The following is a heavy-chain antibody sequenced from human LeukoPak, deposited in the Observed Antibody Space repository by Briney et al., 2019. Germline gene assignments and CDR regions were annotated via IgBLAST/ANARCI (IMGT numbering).Heavy chain of an antibody. J-gene: IGHJ6*02. D-gene: IGHD3-22*01. CDR1: GFTVSSNY. CDR3: ARDSGIYDSSGYYGLSYYGMDV. CDR2: ISGSGGST. V-gene: IGHV3-23*01. Sequence: PGGSLRLSCAASGFTVSSNYMTWVRQAPGKGLEWFSAISGSGGSTYYADSVKGRFTISRDNYKNTLYLQMNSLRAEDTAVYYCARDSGIYDSSGYYGLSYYGMDVWGQGTTVTVSS.